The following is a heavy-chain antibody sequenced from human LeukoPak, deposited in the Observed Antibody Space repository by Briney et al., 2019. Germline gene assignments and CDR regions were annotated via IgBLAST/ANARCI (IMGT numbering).Heavy chain of an antibody. CDR2: IYTSGST. Sequence: SETLSLTCTVPGGSISSYYWSWIRQPAGKGLEWIGRIYTSGSTNYNPSLKSRVTISVDTSKNQFSLKLSSVTAADTAVYYCARLIAAPLDWFDPWGQGTLVTVSS. CDR1: GGSISSYY. V-gene: IGHV4-4*07. D-gene: IGHD6-13*01. J-gene: IGHJ5*02. CDR3: ARLIAAPLDWFDP.